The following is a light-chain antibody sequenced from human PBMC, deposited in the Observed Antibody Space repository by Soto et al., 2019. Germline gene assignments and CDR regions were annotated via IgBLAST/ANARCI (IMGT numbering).Light chain of an antibody. CDR2: DAS. CDR1: KSVSSY. CDR3: QQRSNWTPYT. Sequence: EIVLTQSPATLSLSPGERATLSCRASKSVSSYLAWYQQKPGQAPRLLIYDASNRATGIPARFSGSGSGTDFTLTISSLEPEDFAVYYCQQRSNWTPYTFGQGTKLEIK. V-gene: IGKV3-11*01. J-gene: IGKJ2*01.